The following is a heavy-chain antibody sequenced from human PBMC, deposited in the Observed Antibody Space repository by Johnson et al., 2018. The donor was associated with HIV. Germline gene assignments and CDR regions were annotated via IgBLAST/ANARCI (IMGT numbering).Heavy chain of an antibody. CDR3: ARDRFYCSGGSCYHSGAFDI. CDR1: GFTFSSYW. D-gene: IGHD2-15*01. CDR2: IKQDGSEK. V-gene: IGHV3-7*01. J-gene: IGHJ3*02. Sequence: VQLVESGGGLVQPGGSLRLSCAASGFTFSSYWMSWVRQAPGKGLEWVANIKQDGSEKYYVDSVKGRFTISRDNAKNSLYLQMNSLRAEDTAVYYCARDRFYCSGGSCYHSGAFDIWGQGTMVTVSS.